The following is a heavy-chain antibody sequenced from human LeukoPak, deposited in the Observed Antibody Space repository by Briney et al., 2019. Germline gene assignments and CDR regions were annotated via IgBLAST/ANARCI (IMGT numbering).Heavy chain of an antibody. Sequence: ASVKVSCKASGYTFTSYAVHWVRQAPGQRLEWMGWINAGNGNTKYSQKFQGRVTITRDTSASTAYMELSSLRSEDTAVYYCARDSSGWYRRDAFDIWGQGTMVTVSS. V-gene: IGHV1-3*01. CDR3: ARDSSGWYRRDAFDI. CDR1: GYTFTSYA. CDR2: INAGNGNT. J-gene: IGHJ3*02. D-gene: IGHD6-19*01.